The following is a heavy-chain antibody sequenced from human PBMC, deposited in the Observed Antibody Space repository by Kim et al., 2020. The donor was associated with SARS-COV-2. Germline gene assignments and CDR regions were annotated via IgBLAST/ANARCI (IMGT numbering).Heavy chain of an antibody. CDR2: INHSGST. Sequence: SETLSLTCAVYGGSFSGYYWSWIRQPPGKGLEWIGEINHSGSTNYNPSLKSRVTISVDTSKNQFSLKLSSVTAADTAVYYCARISTYYYGSGSYAVPDYWGQGTLVTVSS. J-gene: IGHJ4*02. CDR1: GGSFSGYY. D-gene: IGHD3-10*01. V-gene: IGHV4-34*01. CDR3: ARISTYYYGSGSYAVPDY.